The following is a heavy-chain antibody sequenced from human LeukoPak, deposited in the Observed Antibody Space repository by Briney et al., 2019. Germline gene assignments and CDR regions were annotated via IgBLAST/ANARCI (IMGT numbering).Heavy chain of an antibody. V-gene: IGHV3-23*01. Sequence: GRSLRLSCAASGFTFSSYAMSWVRQAPGKGLEWVSAISGSGGSTYYADSVKGRFTISRDNSKNTLYLQMNSLRAEDTAVYYCASEVPTPYYYYYGMDVWGQGTTVTVSS. J-gene: IGHJ6*02. CDR2: ISGSGGST. CDR3: ASEVPTPYYYYYGMDV. CDR1: GFTFSSYA. D-gene: IGHD4/OR15-4a*01.